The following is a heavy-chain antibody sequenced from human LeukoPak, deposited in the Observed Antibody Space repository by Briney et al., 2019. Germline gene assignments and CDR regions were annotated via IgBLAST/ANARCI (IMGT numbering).Heavy chain of an antibody. CDR1: GFTFSSYD. CDR3: AGGRGYSCGLDY. J-gene: IGHJ4*02. CDR2: IGTAGDT. Sequence: GGSLRLSCAASGFTFSSYDMHWVRQATGKGLEWVSAIGTAGDTYYPGSVKGRFTITRENAKNSLYRQMNSLRAGDTAVYYCAGGRGYSCGLDYWGQGTLVTVSS. D-gene: IGHD5-18*01. V-gene: IGHV3-13*04.